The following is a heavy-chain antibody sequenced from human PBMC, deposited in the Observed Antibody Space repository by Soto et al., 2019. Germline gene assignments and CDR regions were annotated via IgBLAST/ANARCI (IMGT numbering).Heavy chain of an antibody. D-gene: IGHD6-25*01. V-gene: IGHV4-31*03. CDR1: CGSISSGGYY. CDR3: ARGEQRIYYYYYGMDV. J-gene: IGHJ6*02. CDR2: IYYSGST. Sequence: SETLSLTCTVSCGSISSGGYYWSWIRQHPGKGLEWIGYIYYSGSTYYNPSLKSRVTISVDTSKNQFSLKLSSVTAADTAVYYCARGEQRIYYYYYGMDVWGQGTTVTVSS.